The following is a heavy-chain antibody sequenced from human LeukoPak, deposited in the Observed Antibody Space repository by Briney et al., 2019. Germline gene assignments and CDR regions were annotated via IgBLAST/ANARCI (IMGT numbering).Heavy chain of an antibody. CDR2: ISSSSSYI. CDR1: GFTFSSYS. Sequence: PGGSLRLSCAASGFTFSSYSMNWVRQAPGKGLEWVSSISSSSSYIYYADSVKGRFTISRDNAKNSLYLQMNSLRAEDTAVYYCARGGVIVVVPTDYWGQGTLVTVSS. CDR3: ARGGVIVVVPTDY. J-gene: IGHJ4*02. D-gene: IGHD2-2*01. V-gene: IGHV3-21*01.